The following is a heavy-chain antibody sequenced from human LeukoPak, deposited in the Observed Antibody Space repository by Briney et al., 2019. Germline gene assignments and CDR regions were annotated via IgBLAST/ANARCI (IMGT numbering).Heavy chain of an antibody. D-gene: IGHD4-11*01. V-gene: IGHV4-38-2*01. Sequence: PSETLSLTCDVSGYYISRGYYWGWIRQPPGKGLEWIGNIYHTGSTFYNPSLKSRVTISVDTSNNQFSLKLSSVTAADTALYYCARRDDYSNEYFDSWGQGTLVTVSS. CDR2: IYHTGST. CDR3: ARRDDYSNEYFDS. J-gene: IGHJ4*02. CDR1: GYYISRGYY.